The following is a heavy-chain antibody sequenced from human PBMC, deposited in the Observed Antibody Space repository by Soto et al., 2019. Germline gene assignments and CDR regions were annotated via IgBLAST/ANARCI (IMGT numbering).Heavy chain of an antibody. CDR1: GYSFTSYW. J-gene: IGHJ6*02. D-gene: IGHD3-3*01. CDR2: IDPSDSYT. CDR3: ARLPLPPRSLGRGMYV. V-gene: IGHV5-10-1*01. Sequence: PGESLKISCKGSGYSFTSYWISWVRQMPGKGLEWMGRIDPSDSYTNYSPSFQGHVTISADKSISTAYLQWSSLKASDTAMYYCARLPLPPRSLGRGMYVWGQGTTVTVSS.